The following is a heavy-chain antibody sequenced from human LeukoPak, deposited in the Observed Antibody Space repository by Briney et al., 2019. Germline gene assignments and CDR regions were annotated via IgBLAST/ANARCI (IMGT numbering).Heavy chain of an antibody. D-gene: IGHD2-2*01. CDR2: IYSGGST. CDR1: GFTVSSNY. V-gene: IGHV3-66*01. CDR3: ASSRIVVVPAAMGNWYFDL. Sequence: PGGSLRLSCAASGFTVSSNYMSWVRQAPGKGLEWVSVIYSGGSTYYADSVKGRFTISRDNSKNTLYLQMNSLRAEDTAVYYCASSRIVVVPAAMGNWYFDLWGRGTLVTVSS. J-gene: IGHJ2*01.